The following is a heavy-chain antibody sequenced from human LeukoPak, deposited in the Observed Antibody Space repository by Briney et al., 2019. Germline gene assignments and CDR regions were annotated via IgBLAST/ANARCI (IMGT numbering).Heavy chain of an antibody. V-gene: IGHV3-21*01. J-gene: IGHJ4*02. Sequence: GGSLRLSCAASGFTFSSYSMNWVRQAPGKGLEWVSSISSSSSYIYYADSVKGRFTISRDNAKSSLYLQMNSLRAEDTAVYYCARVTDYGDSGFDYWGQGTLVTVSS. D-gene: IGHD4-17*01. CDR3: ARVTDYGDSGFDY. CDR1: GFTFSSYS. CDR2: ISSSSSYI.